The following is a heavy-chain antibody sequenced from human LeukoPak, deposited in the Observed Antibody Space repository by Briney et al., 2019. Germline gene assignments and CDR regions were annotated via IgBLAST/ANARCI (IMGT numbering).Heavy chain of an antibody. J-gene: IGHJ4*02. D-gene: IGHD2-21*02. V-gene: IGHV1-8*03. Sequence: ASVKVSCKASGYTFTNYHINWVRQASGQGLEWMTWINPDTGDKGYARKFQDRVTITTDTSISAAYMELSSLSSEDTAVYFCTRTTSMTASGYDYWGQGTLVTVSS. CDR2: INPDTGDK. CDR3: TRTTSMTASGYDY. CDR1: GYTFTNYH.